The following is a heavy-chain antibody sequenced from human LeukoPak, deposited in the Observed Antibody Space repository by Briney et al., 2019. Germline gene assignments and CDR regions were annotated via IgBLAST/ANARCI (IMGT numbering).Heavy chain of an antibody. CDR3: ARAFGMAEVVRGVIIDYYYYYMDV. CDR2: TIPIFGTA. D-gene: IGHD3-10*01. Sequence: ASVKVSCKASRGTFSSYAISWVRQAPGQGLEWMGGTIPIFGTANYAQKFQGRVTITADESTSTAYMELSSLRSEDTAVYYCARAFGMAEVVRGVIIDYYYYYMDVWGKGTTVTISS. V-gene: IGHV1-69*13. J-gene: IGHJ6*03. CDR1: RGTFSSYA.